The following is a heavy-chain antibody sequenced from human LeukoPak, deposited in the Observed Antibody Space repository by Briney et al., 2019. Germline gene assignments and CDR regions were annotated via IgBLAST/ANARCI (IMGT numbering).Heavy chain of an antibody. J-gene: IGHJ4*02. V-gene: IGHV4-39*01. CDR1: GGSISSSSYY. Sequence: SETLSLTCTVSGGSISSSSYYWGWIRQPPGKGLEWIGSIYYSGSTYYNPSLKSRVTISVDTSKNQFSLKLSSVTAADTAVYYCARHAAYSSSSGGFDYWGQGTLVTVSS. CDR2: IYYSGST. D-gene: IGHD6-6*01. CDR3: ARHAAYSSSSGGFDY.